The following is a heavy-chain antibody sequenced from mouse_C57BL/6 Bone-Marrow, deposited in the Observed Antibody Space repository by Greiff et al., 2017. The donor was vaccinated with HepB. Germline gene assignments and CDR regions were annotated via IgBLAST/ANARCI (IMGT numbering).Heavy chain of an antibody. CDR3: ARSWIYYGSSCGYFDV. Sequence: VKLMESGAELVKPGASVKISCKASGYAFSSYWMNWVKQRPGKGLEWIGQIYPGDGDTNYNGKFKGKATLTADKSSSTAYMQLSSLTSEDSAVYFCARSWIYYGSSCGYFDVWGTGTTVTVSS. J-gene: IGHJ1*03. CDR2: IYPGDGDT. V-gene: IGHV1-80*01. CDR1: GYAFSSYW. D-gene: IGHD1-1*01.